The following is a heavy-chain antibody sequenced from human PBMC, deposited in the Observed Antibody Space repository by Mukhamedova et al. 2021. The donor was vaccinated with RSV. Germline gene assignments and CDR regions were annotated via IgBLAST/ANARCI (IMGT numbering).Heavy chain of an antibody. V-gene: IGHV3-74*01. J-gene: IGHJ4*02. CDR2: IYSDGSST. D-gene: IGHD3-16*01. Sequence: GKGLVWVSSIYSDGSSTNYADSVQGRLPISRDNARNTLFLHMNSLTVDDTAVYFCVRDRSYAKRNAGLDYWGQGTLVSVSS. CDR3: VRDRSYAKRNAGLDY.